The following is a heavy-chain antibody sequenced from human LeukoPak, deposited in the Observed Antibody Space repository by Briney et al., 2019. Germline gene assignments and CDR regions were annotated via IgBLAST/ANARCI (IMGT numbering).Heavy chain of an antibody. Sequence: SETLSLTCAVYGGSFSGYYWSWIRQPPGKGLEWIGEINHSGSTNYNPSLKSRVTISVDTSKNQFSLKLSSVTAADTAVYYCARGPPYIVVVTPIGFFHYWGQGTLVTVSS. CDR1: GGSFSGYY. V-gene: IGHV4-34*01. CDR2: INHSGST. D-gene: IGHD2-21*02. J-gene: IGHJ4*02. CDR3: ARGPPYIVVVTPIGFFHY.